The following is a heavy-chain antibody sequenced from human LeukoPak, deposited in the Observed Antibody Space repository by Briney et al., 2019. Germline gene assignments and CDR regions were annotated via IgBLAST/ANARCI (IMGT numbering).Heavy chain of an antibody. CDR3: ARDFPPYCSGGSCYIEDAFDY. CDR2: ISYDGSNK. Sequence: GGSLRLSCAASGFTFSSYAMHWVRQAPGKGLEWAAVISYDGSNKYYADSVKGRFTISRDNSKNTLYLQMNSLRAEDTAVYYCARDFPPYCSGGSCYIEDAFDYWGQGTLVTVSS. V-gene: IGHV3-30-3*01. D-gene: IGHD2-15*01. J-gene: IGHJ4*02. CDR1: GFTFSSYA.